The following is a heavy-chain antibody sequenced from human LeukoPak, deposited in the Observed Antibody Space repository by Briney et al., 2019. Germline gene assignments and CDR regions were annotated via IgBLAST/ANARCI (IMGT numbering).Heavy chain of an antibody. Sequence: PSETLSLTCTVSGASISNYYWSWVRQPPGKGLEWIANINYSGSTNYNPSLKKRVTISVDTSRHQMSLKLSSGTAADTAVYYCARVRSGWYFFDYWGQGTLVTVSS. J-gene: IGHJ4*02. V-gene: IGHV4-59*01. CDR1: GASISNYY. CDR3: ARVRSGWYFFDY. CDR2: INYSGST. D-gene: IGHD6-19*01.